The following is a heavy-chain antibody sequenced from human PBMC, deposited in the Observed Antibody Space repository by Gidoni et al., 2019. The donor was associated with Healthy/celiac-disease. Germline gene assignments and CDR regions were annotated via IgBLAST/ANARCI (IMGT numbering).Heavy chain of an antibody. V-gene: IGHV1-2*02. CDR1: GYTFTGYY. CDR2: SNPNSGVT. J-gene: IGHJ5*02. CDR3: ARALLSPIAAAGLNWFDP. D-gene: IGHD6-13*01. Sequence: QVQLVQSGAEVKKQGASVKVSCKAAGYTFTGYYMHWVRQAPGQGLEWMGGSNPNSGVTNSAQKFQGRVTMTRDTSISTAYMELSRLRSDATAVYYCARALLSPIAAAGLNWFDPWGQGTLVTVSS.